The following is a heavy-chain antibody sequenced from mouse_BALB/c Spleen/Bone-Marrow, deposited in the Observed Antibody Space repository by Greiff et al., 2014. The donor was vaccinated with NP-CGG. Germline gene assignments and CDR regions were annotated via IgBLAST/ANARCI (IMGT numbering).Heavy chain of an antibody. Sequence: EVQLVESGGGLVKPGGSLKLFCAASGFGFSSSDMSWVRQTPEKRQEWVAYISSGGGSTYYPDTVKGRFTISRDNAKNTLYLQMSSLKSEDTAMYYCATHYYGRFDYWGQGTTLTVSS. J-gene: IGHJ2*01. D-gene: IGHD1-2*01. CDR3: ATHYYGRFDY. CDR2: ISSGGGST. CDR1: GFGFSSSD. V-gene: IGHV5-12-1*01.